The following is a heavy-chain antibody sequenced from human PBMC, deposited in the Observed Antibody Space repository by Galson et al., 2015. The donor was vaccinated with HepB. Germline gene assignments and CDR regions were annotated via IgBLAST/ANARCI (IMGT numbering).Heavy chain of an antibody. CDR1: GGTFSSYA. Sequence: SVKVSCKASGGTFSSYAISWVRQAPGQGLEWMGGIIPIFGTANYAQKFQGRVTITADESTSTAYMELSSLRSEDTAVYYCARAGYIGGGGRPFDYWGQGTLVTVSS. V-gene: IGHV1-69*13. D-gene: IGHD6-19*01. J-gene: IGHJ4*02. CDR3: ARAGYIGGGGRPFDY. CDR2: IIPIFGTA.